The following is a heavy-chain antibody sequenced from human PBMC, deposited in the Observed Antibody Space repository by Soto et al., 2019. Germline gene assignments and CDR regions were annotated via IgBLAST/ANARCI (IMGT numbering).Heavy chain of an antibody. D-gene: IGHD3-22*01. V-gene: IGHV3-13*01. CDR1: GFIFSTFD. Sequence: GGSLRLSCAAPGFIFSTFDIHWVRQAPGKGLEWVSGIGTLSDAVYAASVQGRFTISRQNDKNSVYLQMNSLRAGDTAVYYCARGRSFSYDSTPPPRFDPRGQGTLVTVSS. J-gene: IGHJ5*02. CDR3: ARGRSFSYDSTPPPRFDP. CDR2: IGTLSDA.